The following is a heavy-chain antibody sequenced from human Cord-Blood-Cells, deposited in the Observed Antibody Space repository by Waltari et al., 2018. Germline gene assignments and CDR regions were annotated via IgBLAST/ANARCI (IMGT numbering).Heavy chain of an antibody. Sequence: QLQLQESGPGLVKPSETLSLTCTVSGGSISSSSYYWGWIRQPPGKGLEWIGSIYYSGSTYYNQSLKSRVTISVDTSKNQFSLKLSSVTAADTAVYYCARGAVAGTVFDYWGQGTLVTVSS. CDR2: IYYSGST. CDR1: GGSISSSSYY. J-gene: IGHJ4*02. V-gene: IGHV4-39*01. CDR3: ARGAVAGTVFDY. D-gene: IGHD6-19*01.